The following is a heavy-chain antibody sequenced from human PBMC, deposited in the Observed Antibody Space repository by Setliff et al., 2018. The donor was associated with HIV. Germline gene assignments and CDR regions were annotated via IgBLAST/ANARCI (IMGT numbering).Heavy chain of an antibody. V-gene: IGHV1-24*01. Sequence: ASVKVSCKVSGYTLTELSMHWVRQAPGKGLEWMGGFDPEDGEVVYAQKFEGRVTMTEDTSTDTAYMELSSLRSEDTAEYYCARDHSGQRLHDAFDIWGQGTMVTVSS. CDR3: ARDHSGQRLHDAFDI. CDR1: GYTLTELS. CDR2: FDPEDGEV. D-gene: IGHD2-15*01. J-gene: IGHJ3*02.